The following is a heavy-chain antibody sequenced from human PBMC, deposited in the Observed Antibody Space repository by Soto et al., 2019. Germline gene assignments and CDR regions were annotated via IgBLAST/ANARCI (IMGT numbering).Heavy chain of an antibody. CDR3: ARTLNARYYFYGMDV. V-gene: IGHV4-59*01. CDR2: IYYSGST. CDR1: GGSISSYY. Sequence: QVQLQESGPGLVKPSETLSLTCTVSGGSISSYYWSWIRQPPGKGLEWIGYIYYSGSTNYNPSLKSRVTISLDTSKNPFSLKLSSVTAADTAVYYCARTLNARYYFYGMDVWGQGTTVTVSS. J-gene: IGHJ6*02.